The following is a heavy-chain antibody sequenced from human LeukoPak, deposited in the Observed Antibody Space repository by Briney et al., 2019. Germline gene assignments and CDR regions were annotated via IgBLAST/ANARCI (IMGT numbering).Heavy chain of an antibody. J-gene: IGHJ6*03. D-gene: IGHD2-2*01. CDR3: ARANIVVVPAAEMYYYYYYMDV. V-gene: IGHV1-8*01. CDR1: GYTFTSYD. Sequence: ASVKVSCKASGYTFTSYDINWVRQATGQGLEWMGWMNPNSGNTGYAQKFQGRVTMTRNTSISTAYMELRSLRSEDTAVYYCARANIVVVPAAEMYYYYYYMDVWGQRDHGHRLL. CDR2: MNPNSGNT.